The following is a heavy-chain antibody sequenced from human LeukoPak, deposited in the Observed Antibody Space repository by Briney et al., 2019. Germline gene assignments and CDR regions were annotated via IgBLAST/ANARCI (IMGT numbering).Heavy chain of an antibody. CDR2: IYHSGST. V-gene: IGHV4-38-2*02. Sequence: SETLSLTCTVSGYSISSGYYWGWIRQPPGKGLEWIGSIYHSGSTNYNPSLKSRVTISVDKSKNQFSLKLSSVTAADTAVYYCARDHRGASMVRGVIDYWGQGTLVTVSS. CDR1: GYSISSGYY. J-gene: IGHJ4*02. CDR3: ARDHRGASMVRGVIDY. D-gene: IGHD3-10*01.